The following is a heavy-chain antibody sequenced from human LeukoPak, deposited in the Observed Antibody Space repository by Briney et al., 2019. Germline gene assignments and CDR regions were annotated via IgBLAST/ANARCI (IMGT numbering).Heavy chain of an antibody. J-gene: IGHJ4*02. CDR2: ISGSGGST. CDR3: AKDPSYSTMVRGVISFDY. V-gene: IGHV3-23*01. CDR1: GFTFSSYG. Sequence: GRSLRLSCAASGFTFSSYGMHWVRQAPGKGLEWVSAISGSGGSTYYADSAKGRFTISRDNSKNTLYLQMNSLRAEDTAVYYCAKDPSYSTMVRGVISFDYWGQGTLVTVSS. D-gene: IGHD3-10*01.